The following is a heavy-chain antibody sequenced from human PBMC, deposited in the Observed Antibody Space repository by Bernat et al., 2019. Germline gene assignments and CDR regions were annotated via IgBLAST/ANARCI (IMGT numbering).Heavy chain of an antibody. CDR1: GGSISSSSYY. D-gene: IGHD5-24*01. CDR3: ASRDNFDY. Sequence: QVQLQESGPGLVKPSGTLSLTCAVSGGSISSSSYYWGWIRQPPGKGLEWIGSIYYSGSTYYNPSLKSRVTISVDTSKNQFSLKLSSVTAADTAVYYCASRDNFDYWGQGTLVTVSS. J-gene: IGHJ4*02. V-gene: IGHV4-39*01. CDR2: IYYSGST.